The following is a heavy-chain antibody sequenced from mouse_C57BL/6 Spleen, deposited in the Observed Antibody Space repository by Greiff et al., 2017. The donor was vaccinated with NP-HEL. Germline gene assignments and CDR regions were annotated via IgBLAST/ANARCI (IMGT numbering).Heavy chain of an antibody. CDR2: IDPSDSET. V-gene: IGHV1-52*01. CDR1: GYTFTSYW. CDR3: ARSEGNPYFDY. Sequence: QVQLKQPGAELVRPGSSVKLSCKASGYTFTSYWMHWVKQRPIQGLEWIGNIDPSDSETHYNQKFKDKATLTVDKSSSTAYMQLSSLTSEDSAVYYCARSEGNPYFDYWGQGTTLTVSS. J-gene: IGHJ2*01. D-gene: IGHD2-1*01.